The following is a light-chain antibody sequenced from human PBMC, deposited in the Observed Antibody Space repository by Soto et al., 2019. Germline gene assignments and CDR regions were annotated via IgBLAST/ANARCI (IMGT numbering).Light chain of an antibody. V-gene: IGLV2-14*01. CDR3: SSYTSSSTLPYV. CDR1: SSDVGGYNY. Sequence: QSVLTQPASGSGSPGQSITISCTGTSSDVGGYNYVSWYQQHPGKAPKLMIYDVSNRPSGVSNRFSGSKSGNTASLTISGLQAEDEADYYCSSYTSSSTLPYVFGTGTKFTVL. CDR2: DVS. J-gene: IGLJ1*01.